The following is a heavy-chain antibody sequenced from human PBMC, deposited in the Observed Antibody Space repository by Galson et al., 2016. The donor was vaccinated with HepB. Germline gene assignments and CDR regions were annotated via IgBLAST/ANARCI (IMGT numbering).Heavy chain of an antibody. V-gene: IGHV4-59*01. D-gene: IGHD6-13*01. J-gene: IGHJ5*02. CDR3: ARHKVSATEGGFDA. CDR2: VSDSGST. CDR1: GGSLTTYY. Sequence: SETLSLTCSISGGSLTTYYLNWIRQPPGKGLEWIGNVSDSGSTNYNPSLESRVTISIDTSKKQFSLKLTSVTAADTAVYYCARHKVSATEGGFDAWGQGTLVTVSS.